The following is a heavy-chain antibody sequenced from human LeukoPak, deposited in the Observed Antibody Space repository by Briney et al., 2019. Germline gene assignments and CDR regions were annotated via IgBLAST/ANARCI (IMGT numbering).Heavy chain of an antibody. D-gene: IGHD6-13*01. Sequence: GRSLRLSCAASGFTFDDYAMHWVRQAPGKGLEWVSGISWNSGSIGYADSVKDRFTISRDNAKNSLYLQMNSLRAEDTALYYCAKDIFSGIAAAGAIDYWGQGTLVTVSP. CDR1: GFTFDDYA. J-gene: IGHJ4*02. CDR2: ISWNSGSI. V-gene: IGHV3-9*01. CDR3: AKDIFSGIAAAGAIDY.